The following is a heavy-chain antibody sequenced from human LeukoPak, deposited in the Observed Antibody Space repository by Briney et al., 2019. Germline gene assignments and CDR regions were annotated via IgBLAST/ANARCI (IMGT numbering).Heavy chain of an antibody. CDR1: GFTFSNYG. CDR3: ARGSYTSSWYGVFDY. J-gene: IGHJ4*02. V-gene: IGHV3-33*01. D-gene: IGHD6-13*01. Sequence: PGRSLRLSCAASGFTFSNYGMHWVRQAPGKGLEWVAVIWYDGSNKYYADSVKGRFTISRDNSKNTLYLQMNSLRGEDTAVYYCARGSYTSSWYGVFDYWGQGTLVTVSS. CDR2: IWYDGSNK.